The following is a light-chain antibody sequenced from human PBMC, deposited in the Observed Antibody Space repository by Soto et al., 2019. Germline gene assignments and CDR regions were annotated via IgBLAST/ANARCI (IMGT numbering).Light chain of an antibody. Sequence: EIVLTQSPATLSLSPWEGATLSCRASQSVGSKLAWFQQKPGQAPRLLIYDASNRATGIPARFSGSGSGTDFTVTISSLEPEDFAVYYCQQRSSWPITFGPGTRLEIK. CDR1: QSVGSK. J-gene: IGKJ5*01. CDR3: QQRSSWPIT. CDR2: DAS. V-gene: IGKV3-11*01.